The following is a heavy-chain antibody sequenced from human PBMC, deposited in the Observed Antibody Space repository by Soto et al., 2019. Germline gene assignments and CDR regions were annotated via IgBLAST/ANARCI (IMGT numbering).Heavy chain of an antibody. CDR3: ARGGITVFGVIDY. J-gene: IGHJ4*02. CDR1: GYTFTDYY. V-gene: IGHV1-2*02. D-gene: IGHD3-3*01. Sequence: ASVKVSCKASGYTFTDYYVHWVRQAPGQGLEWMGWIHSKSGGTNYAQKFQGRVTMTRDTSISTAYMELSRLTYDDMAVYYCARGGITVFGVIDYWGQGTPVTVSS. CDR2: IHSKSGGT.